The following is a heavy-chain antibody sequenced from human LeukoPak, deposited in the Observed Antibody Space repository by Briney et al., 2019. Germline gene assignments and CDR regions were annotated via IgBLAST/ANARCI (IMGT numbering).Heavy chain of an antibody. J-gene: IGHJ5*02. D-gene: IGHD6-13*01. CDR1: GFTFSSYA. V-gene: IGHV3-23*01. Sequence: GGSLRLSCAASGFTFSSYAMSWVRQAPGKGLEWVSAISGSGGSTYYADSVKGRFTISRDNAKNSLYLQMNSLRAEDTAVYYCAREDGSSWYMWFDPWGQGTPVTVSS. CDR3: AREDGSSWYMWFDP. CDR2: ISGSGGST.